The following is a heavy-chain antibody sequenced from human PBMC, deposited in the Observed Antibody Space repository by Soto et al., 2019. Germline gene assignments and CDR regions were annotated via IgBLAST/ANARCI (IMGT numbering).Heavy chain of an antibody. CDR1: GGSISSGGYY. Sequence: QVQLQESGPGLVKPSQTLSLTCTVSGGSISSGGYYWSWIRQHPGKGLEWIGYISYSGSTCYNSSLKSRVTISVDTSKNQFSLKLTSVTAADTAVYYCAREGAGPKGSSSWPDDAFDIWGQGTMVTVSS. CDR2: ISYSGST. J-gene: IGHJ3*02. CDR3: AREGAGPKGSSSWPDDAFDI. D-gene: IGHD6-13*01. V-gene: IGHV4-31*03.